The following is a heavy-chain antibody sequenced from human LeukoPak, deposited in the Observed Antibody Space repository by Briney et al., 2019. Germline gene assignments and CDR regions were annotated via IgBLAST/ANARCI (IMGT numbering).Heavy chain of an antibody. Sequence: GGSLRLSCAASGFTFSSYSMNWVRQAPGKGLEWVSSISSSSSYIYYADSVKGRFTISRDNAKNSLYLQMNSLRAEDTAVYYCARDRPSSITIFGVPTKGYFDYWGQGTLVTVSS. J-gene: IGHJ4*02. CDR1: GFTFSSYS. D-gene: IGHD3-3*01. CDR2: ISSSSSYI. V-gene: IGHV3-21*01. CDR3: ARDRPSSITIFGVPTKGYFDY.